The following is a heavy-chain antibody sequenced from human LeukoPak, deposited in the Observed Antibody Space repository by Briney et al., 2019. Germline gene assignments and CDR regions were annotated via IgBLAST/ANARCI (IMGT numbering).Heavy chain of an antibody. V-gene: IGHV3-43*01. CDR1: GFTFDDYT. CDR2: ISWDGGST. CDR3: VKEDDSSGYYDY. J-gene: IGHJ4*02. Sequence: GGSLRLSCAASGFTFDDYTMHWVRQAPGKGLEWVSLISWDGGSTYYADSVKGRFTISRDNSKNSLYLQMSSLRTEDTALYYCVKEDDSSGYYDYWGQGTLVTVSS. D-gene: IGHD3-22*01.